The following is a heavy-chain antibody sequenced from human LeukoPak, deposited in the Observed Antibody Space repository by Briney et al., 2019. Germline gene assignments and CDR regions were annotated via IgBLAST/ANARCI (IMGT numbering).Heavy chain of an antibody. V-gene: IGHV5-51*01. D-gene: IGHD3-3*01. CDR1: GYTFTNYW. CDR3: ARRSDYMDV. CDR2: IYPGDSDT. J-gene: IGHJ6*03. Sequence: GASLKISCKGSGYTFTNYWIGWVRQMPGKGLEWMGIIYPGDSDTRYSPSFQGQVTISADKSISTAYLQWSSLKASDTATYYCARRSDYMDVWGKGTTVTVSS.